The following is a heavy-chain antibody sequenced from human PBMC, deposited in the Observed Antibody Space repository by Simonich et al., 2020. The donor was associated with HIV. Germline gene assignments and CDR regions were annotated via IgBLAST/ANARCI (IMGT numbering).Heavy chain of an antibody. CDR1: GGSITITNW. Sequence: QVQLQESGPGLVKPSGTLSLTCTVSGGSITITNWWSWVRQPPGKGLGLLGQIFYSGNTNYNPSLKSRVTISLDKSKNQFSLKLRSVTAADTALYYCARGYSGSRTSGYYSGLDLWGQGIAVTVSS. D-gene: IGHD3-10*01. CDR2: IFYSGNT. J-gene: IGHJ6*02. CDR3: ARGYSGSRTSGYYSGLDL. V-gene: IGHV4-4*02.